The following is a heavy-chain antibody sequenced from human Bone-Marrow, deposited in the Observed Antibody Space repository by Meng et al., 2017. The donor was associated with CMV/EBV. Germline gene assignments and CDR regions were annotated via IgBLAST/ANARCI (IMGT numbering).Heavy chain of an antibody. Sequence: SETLSLTCTVSGGSISSSSYYWGWIRQPPGKGLEWIGSMYYSGSTYYNPSLKSRVTISVDTSKNQFSLKLSSVTAADTAVYYCARLRLGAHLDYWGQGTLVTVSS. J-gene: IGHJ4*02. CDR3: ARLRLGAHLDY. CDR2: MYYSGST. CDR1: GGSISSSSYY. D-gene: IGHD3-16*01. V-gene: IGHV4-39*01.